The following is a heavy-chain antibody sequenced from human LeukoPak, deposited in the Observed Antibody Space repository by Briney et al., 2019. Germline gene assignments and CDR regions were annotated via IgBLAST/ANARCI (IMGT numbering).Heavy chain of an antibody. V-gene: IGHV1-3*01. CDR2: INAGNGNT. CDR1: GYTFTSYA. D-gene: IGHD6-13*01. Sequence: ASVKVSCKASGYTFTSYAMHWVRQAPGQRLEWMGWINAGNGNTKYSQKFQGRVTITRDTSASTAYMELSSLRSEDTAVYYCARAAMGGYSSSWYPNYWGQGTLVTVSS. J-gene: IGHJ4*02. CDR3: ARAAMGGYSSSWYPNY.